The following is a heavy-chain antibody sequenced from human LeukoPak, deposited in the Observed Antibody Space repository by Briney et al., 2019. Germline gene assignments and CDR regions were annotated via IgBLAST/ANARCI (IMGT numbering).Heavy chain of an antibody. CDR3: ARHLDWSGSGGMDV. J-gene: IGHJ6*02. Sequence: PSETLSLTCTVSGGSISSGGYYWRWIRQHPGKGLEWIGYIYYSGSTYYNPSPKGRVTISVDTSKNQFSLKLSSVTAADTAVYYCARHLDWSGSGGMDVWGQGTTVTVSS. D-gene: IGHD3-10*01. V-gene: IGHV4-31*03. CDR1: GGSISSGGYY. CDR2: IYYSGST.